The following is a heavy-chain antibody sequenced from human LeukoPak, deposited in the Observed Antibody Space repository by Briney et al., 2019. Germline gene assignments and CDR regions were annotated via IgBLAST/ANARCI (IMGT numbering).Heavy chain of an antibody. V-gene: IGHV3-53*01. Sequence: GVSLRHSCAASGFTVSSIHMVWVRQAPGKGLEWVSVTYTGGNSYYADSVKGRFIISRDISKNTLYLQMNSLRAEDSALYYCARGGRGSAAVVAPRSFDIWGQGTMVTVFS. CDR3: ARGGRGSAAVVAPRSFDI. J-gene: IGHJ3*02. CDR2: TYTGGNS. CDR1: GFTVSSIH. D-gene: IGHD3-22*01.